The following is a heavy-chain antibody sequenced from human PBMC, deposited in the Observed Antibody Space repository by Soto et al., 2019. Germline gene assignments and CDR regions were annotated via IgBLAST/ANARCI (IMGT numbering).Heavy chain of an antibody. V-gene: IGHV4-4*02. Sequence: SETLSLTCDVSGDSIASTNWWTWVRQPPGKGLEWIGEIHHSGSTNYNPSLKSRATISVDTSKNQFSLRLRSVTAADTAVYFCARHNSDWYIDYWGQGTLVTVSS. D-gene: IGHD6-19*01. J-gene: IGHJ4*02. CDR3: ARHNSDWYIDY. CDR1: GDSIASTNW. CDR2: IHHSGST.